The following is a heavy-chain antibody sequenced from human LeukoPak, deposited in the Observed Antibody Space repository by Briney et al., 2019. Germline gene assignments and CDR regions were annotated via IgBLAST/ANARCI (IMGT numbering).Heavy chain of an antibody. V-gene: IGHV3-64*01. CDR2: ISSNGGST. Sequence: GGSLRLSCAASGFTFSSYAMSWVRQAPGKGLEYVSAISSNGGSTYYAKSVKGRFTISRDNSKNTLYLQMGSLRAEDMAVYYCARPGNAISYGAYDFDYWGQGTLVTVSS. D-gene: IGHD3-16*01. CDR1: GFTFSSYA. J-gene: IGHJ4*02. CDR3: ARPGNAISYGAYDFDY.